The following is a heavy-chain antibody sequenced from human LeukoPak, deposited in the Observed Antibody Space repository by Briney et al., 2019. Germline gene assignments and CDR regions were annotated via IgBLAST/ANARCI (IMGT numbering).Heavy chain of an antibody. V-gene: IGHV3-48*03. CDR2: ISSSGSTI. J-gene: IGHJ4*02. Sequence: RAGGSLRLSCAASGFTFSSYEMNWVRQAPGKGLEWVSYISSSGSTIYYADSVKGRFTISRDNAKNSLYLQMNSLRAEDTAVYYCARCIDYYGSGSYLDYWGQGTLVTVSS. D-gene: IGHD3-10*01. CDR1: GFTFSSYE. CDR3: ARCIDYYGSGSYLDY.